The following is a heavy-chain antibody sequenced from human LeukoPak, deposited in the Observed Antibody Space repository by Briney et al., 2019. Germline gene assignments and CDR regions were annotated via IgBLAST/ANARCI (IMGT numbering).Heavy chain of an antibody. CDR1: GFTFSSYG. D-gene: IGHD6-6*01. V-gene: IGHV3-30*03. CDR2: ISYDGSNK. Sequence: GGSLRLSCAASGFTFSSYGMHWVRQAPGKGLEWVGVISYDGSNKYYADSVKGRFTISRDNSKNTLYLQMNSLRAEDTAVYYCARIGEYNRSSRAYYFDYRGQGTLVTVSS. CDR3: ARIGEYNRSSRAYYFDY. J-gene: IGHJ4*02.